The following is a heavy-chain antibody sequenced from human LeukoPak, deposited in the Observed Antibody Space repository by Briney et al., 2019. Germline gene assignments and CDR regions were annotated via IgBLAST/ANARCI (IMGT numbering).Heavy chain of an antibody. CDR2: IYYSGST. Sequence: SETLPLTCTVSGGSISRYYWGWIRQPPGKGLEWIGYIYYSGSTDYNPSLKSRVTISIDTSKDQFSLKLSSLTAADTAVYYCATCPITADGAVDYWGQGIRVTVSS. D-gene: IGHD6-13*01. CDR3: ATCPITADGAVDY. CDR1: GGSISRYY. J-gene: IGHJ4*02. V-gene: IGHV4-59*01.